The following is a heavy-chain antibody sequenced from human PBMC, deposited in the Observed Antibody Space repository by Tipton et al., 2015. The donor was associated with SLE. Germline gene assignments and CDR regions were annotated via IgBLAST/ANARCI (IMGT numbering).Heavy chain of an antibody. D-gene: IGHD1-1*01. J-gene: IGHJ4*02. V-gene: IGHV4-59*01. CDR3: ARSMLTTKRVFDY. Sequence: TLSLTCTVSGGSMNDYYWSWIRQPPGKGLKWIGYIYYTGSSNHNPSLKGRVTMSVDTSKNQFSLSVNSVTAADTAVYYCARSMLTTKRVFDYWGQGTLVTVSS. CDR1: GGSMNDYY. CDR2: IYYTGSS.